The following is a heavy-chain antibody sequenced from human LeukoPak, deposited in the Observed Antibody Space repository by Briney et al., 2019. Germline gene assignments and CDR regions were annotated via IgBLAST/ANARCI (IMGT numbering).Heavy chain of an antibody. D-gene: IGHD6-13*01. J-gene: IGHJ4*02. CDR2: ISGGGEST. CDR3: AKERSSRWYVNSLDY. V-gene: IGHV3-23*01. Sequence: GGSLRLSCAASGFTCSTYAMSWVRQAPWKGLEWVSGISGGGESTYYADSVKGRLTISRDNSKKTLYLQMNSLRADDTAVYYCAKERSSRWYVNSLDYWGQGTLVTVSS. CDR1: GFTCSTYA.